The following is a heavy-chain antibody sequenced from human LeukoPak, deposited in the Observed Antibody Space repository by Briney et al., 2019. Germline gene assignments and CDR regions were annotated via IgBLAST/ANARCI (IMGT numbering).Heavy chain of an antibody. CDR2: ISYDASNE. Sequence: GGSLRLSCAASGFTFSSYNMHWVRQAPGKGLQWVAVISYDASNEYYADSVKGRFTISRDSSKNTLYLQMNSLRAEDTALYYCAREETSGWYSYWGQGTLVTASS. D-gene: IGHD6-19*01. J-gene: IGHJ4*02. V-gene: IGHV3-30*01. CDR3: AREETSGWYSY. CDR1: GFTFSSYN.